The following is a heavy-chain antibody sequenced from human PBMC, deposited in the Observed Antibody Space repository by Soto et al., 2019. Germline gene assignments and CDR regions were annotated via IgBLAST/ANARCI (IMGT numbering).Heavy chain of an antibody. J-gene: IGHJ4*02. D-gene: IGHD3-22*01. Sequence: QVQLQESGPGLVKPSATLSLTCNVSGTSVTSYSYYWNWIRQTPGKGLEWIGYVFTSDNSKYNPSIKRRASISVDATKNQFSLTLTTVTAADTAVYYCTRARITMIADYWGPGTLVTVSS. CDR2: VFTSDNS. V-gene: IGHV4-61*01. CDR1: GTSVTSYSYY. CDR3: TRARITMIADY.